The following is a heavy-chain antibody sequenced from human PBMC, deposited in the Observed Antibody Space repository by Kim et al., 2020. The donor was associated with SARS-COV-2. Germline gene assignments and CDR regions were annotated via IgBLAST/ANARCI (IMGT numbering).Heavy chain of an antibody. D-gene: IGHD4-17*01. CDR3: AKGMGSITTVTPYHY. J-gene: IGHJ4*02. V-gene: IGHV3-23*01. Sequence: GESLKISCAASGFTFNSYAMSWVRQAPGKGLEWVSGISGSDSTYYADSVKGRFTVSRDKSKNTLYLQMNSLRAEDTAVYYCAKGMGSITTVTPYHYWGQGTLVTVSS. CDR1: GFTFNSYA. CDR2: ISGSDST.